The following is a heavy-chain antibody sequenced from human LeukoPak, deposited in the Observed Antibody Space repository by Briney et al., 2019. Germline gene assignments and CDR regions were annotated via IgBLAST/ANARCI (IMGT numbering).Heavy chain of an antibody. CDR1: GYTFTGYY. CDR3: ASINCNNGVCYNFDY. Sequence: ASVKVSCKASGYTFTGYYIHWVRQAPGQGLEWMGWINPNSGGTNYAQKFQGRVTMTKDTPISTAYMELRRLRSDDTAVYYCASINCNNGVCYNFDYWGQGTLVTVSS. D-gene: IGHD2-8*01. J-gene: IGHJ4*02. V-gene: IGHV1-2*02. CDR2: INPNSGGT.